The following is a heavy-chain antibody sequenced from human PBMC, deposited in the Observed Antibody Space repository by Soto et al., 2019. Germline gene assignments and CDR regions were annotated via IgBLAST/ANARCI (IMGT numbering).Heavy chain of an antibody. CDR3: ARGSTHNWFDP. CDR1: GLTVSSHY. D-gene: IGHD2-2*01. Sequence: GALRLSCAASGLTVSSHYMSWVRQAPGKGLEWVSVIYSGGSTYYADSVKGRFTISRDNSKNTLYLQMNSLRAEDTAVYYCARGSTHNWFDPWGQGTLVTVSS. V-gene: IGHV3-66*01. J-gene: IGHJ5*02. CDR2: IYSGGST.